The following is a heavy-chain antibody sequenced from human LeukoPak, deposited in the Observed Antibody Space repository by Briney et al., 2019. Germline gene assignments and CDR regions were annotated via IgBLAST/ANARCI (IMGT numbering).Heavy chain of an antibody. J-gene: IGHJ4*02. CDR3: ARGWFDRGERTLVDY. CDR2: INPSGGST. Sequence: ASVKVSCKASGYTFTSHYMHWVRQAPGQGLEWMGIINPSGGSTSYAQKFQGRVTMTRDASTSTVYMELSSLRSEDTAVYYCARGWFDRGERTLVDYWGQGTLVTVSS. D-gene: IGHD1-1*01. CDR1: GYTFTSHY. V-gene: IGHV1-46*01.